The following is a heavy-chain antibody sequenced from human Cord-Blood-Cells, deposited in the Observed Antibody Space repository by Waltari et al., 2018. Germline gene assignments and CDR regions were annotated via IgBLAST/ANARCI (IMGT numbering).Heavy chain of an antibody. CDR2: ISSSSSYI. CDR1: GFTFSSYS. V-gene: IGHV3-21*01. CDR3: ARSGYDYYYYYMDV. J-gene: IGHJ6*03. D-gene: IGHD5-12*01. Sequence: EVQLVESGGGLVKPGGSLRLSCAASGFTFSSYSMNWVRQAPGKGLEWVSSISSSSSYIYYADSVKGRFTISRDNAKNSLYLQMNSLRAEDTAVYYCARSGYDYYYYYMDVWGKGTTVTVSS.